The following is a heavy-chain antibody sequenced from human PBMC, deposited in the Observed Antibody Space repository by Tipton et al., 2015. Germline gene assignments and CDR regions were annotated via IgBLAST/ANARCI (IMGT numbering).Heavy chain of an antibody. Sequence: SLRLSCAASGFTFSNYYMSWIRQAPGKGLEWLSYIDSSGRTIYYTDSVKGRFTISRDNSKNSLYLQMNSLRAEDSAVYYGASYHYGDPHRVSWGQGTLVTVSS. V-gene: IGHV3-11*01. D-gene: IGHD4-17*01. CDR3: ASYHYGDPHRVS. CDR1: GFTFSNYY. J-gene: IGHJ5*02. CDR2: IDSSGRTI.